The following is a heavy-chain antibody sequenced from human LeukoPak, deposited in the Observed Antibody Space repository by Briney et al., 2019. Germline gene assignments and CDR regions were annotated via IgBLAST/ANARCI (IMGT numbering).Heavy chain of an antibody. V-gene: IGHV3-30*03. CDR2: ISYAGSNE. D-gene: IGHD4-17*01. J-gene: IGHJ4*02. CDR3: ATYGDYEFDF. CDR1: GFTFRSYG. Sequence: GGSLRLSWAASGFTFRSYGMHWVRQAPGKGLEWVAVISYAGSNEYYTDSVKGRFTISRDNSKNTLYLQMNSLRADDTAVYYCATYGDYEFDFWGQGTLVTVSS.